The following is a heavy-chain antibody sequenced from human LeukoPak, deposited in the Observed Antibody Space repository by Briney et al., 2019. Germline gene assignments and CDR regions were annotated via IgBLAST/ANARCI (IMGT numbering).Heavy chain of an antibody. J-gene: IGHJ5*02. CDR1: GYTLTELS. CDR3: ATVDYGVPGTGFDP. Sequence: ASVKVSCKVSGYTLTELSMHWARQAPGKGLEWMGGFDPEDGKTIYAQKFQGRVTMTEDTSTDTAYMELSSLRSEDTAVYYCATVDYGVPGTGFDPWGQGTLVTVSS. CDR2: FDPEDGKT. D-gene: IGHD4-17*01. V-gene: IGHV1-24*01.